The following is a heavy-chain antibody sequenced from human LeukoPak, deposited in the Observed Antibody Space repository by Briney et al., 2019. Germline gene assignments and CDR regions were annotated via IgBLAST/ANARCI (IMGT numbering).Heavy chain of an antibody. CDR1: GGSIITTDW. Sequence: PSETLSLTCAVSGGSIITTDWWSWVRQPPGKGLEWIGDVYHSGTTNYNPSLKSRVTISVDKSKNQFSLIVTSVTAAVTAVYYCAGRRPWFDPWGQGALVTVSS. CDR2: VYHSGTT. V-gene: IGHV4-4*02. CDR3: AGRRPWFDP. J-gene: IGHJ5*02. D-gene: IGHD1-1*01.